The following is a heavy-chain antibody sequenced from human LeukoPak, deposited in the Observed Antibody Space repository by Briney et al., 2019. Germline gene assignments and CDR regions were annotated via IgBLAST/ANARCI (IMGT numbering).Heavy chain of an antibody. CDR1: GFTFNDYW. CDR3: ARPALVGEIFEY. J-gene: IGHJ4*02. CDR2: IKQDGNDQ. V-gene: IGHV3-7*01. Sequence: GGSLRLSCAASGFTFNDYWMSWVRQAPGKGLEWVADIKQDGNDQKYVDSVKGRFTISRDNTKNSLYLQMNSLRAEDTAVYYCARPALVGEIFEYWGQGTLVTVSS. D-gene: IGHD1-26*01.